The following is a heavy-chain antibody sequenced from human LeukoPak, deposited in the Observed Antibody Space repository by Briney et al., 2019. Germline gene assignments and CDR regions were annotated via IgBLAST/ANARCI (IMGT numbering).Heavy chain of an antibody. V-gene: IGHV3-23*01. Sequence: GGSLRLSCAASGFTFSSYGMNWVRQAPGKGLEWVSAISGSGGSTYYADSVKGRFTISRDNSKNTLYLQMNSLRAEDTAVYYCARALGYCSSTSCYGTPDGFDPWGQGTLVTDSS. CDR3: ARALGYCSSTSCYGTPDGFDP. CDR2: ISGSGGST. CDR1: GFTFSSYG. J-gene: IGHJ5*02. D-gene: IGHD2-2*01.